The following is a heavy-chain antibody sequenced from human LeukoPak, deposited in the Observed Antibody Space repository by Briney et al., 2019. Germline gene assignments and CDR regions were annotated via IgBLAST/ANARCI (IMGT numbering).Heavy chain of an antibody. Sequence: PSETLSLTCSVSGASVNNGGYYWSWIRQPPGKGLEWIAYVHNSVTDYNPSLNSRVTMLVDTSKNQFSLTLRSVTAADTAVYYCARYYDVLTGYYTFDYWGQGTLVTVSS. CDR3: ARYYDVLTGYYTFDY. V-gene: IGHV4-61*08. D-gene: IGHD3-9*01. CDR2: VHNSVT. CDR1: GASVNNGGYY. J-gene: IGHJ4*02.